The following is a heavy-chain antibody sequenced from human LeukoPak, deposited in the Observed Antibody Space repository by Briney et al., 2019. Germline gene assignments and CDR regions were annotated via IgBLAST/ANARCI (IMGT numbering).Heavy chain of an antibody. J-gene: IGHJ4*02. CDR1: GYTFTGYY. CDR2: INPNSGDT. CDR3: ARWDYDYGDHRALHY. Sequence: ASVKVSCKASGYTFTGYYMHWVRQAPGQGLEWMGCINPNSGDTSYAQKFQGRVTMTRDTSISTAYMELSRLRSDDTAVYYCARWDYDYGDHRALHYWGQGTLVTVSS. D-gene: IGHD4-17*01. V-gene: IGHV1-2*02.